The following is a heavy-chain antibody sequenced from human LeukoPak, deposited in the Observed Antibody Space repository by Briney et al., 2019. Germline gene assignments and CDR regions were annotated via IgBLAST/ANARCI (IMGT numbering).Heavy chain of an antibody. CDR1: GFTFSSYS. CDR2: ISSSSSYI. CDR3: ARGVIAGPAMIPSYWYFDL. D-gene: IGHD3-22*01. V-gene: IGHV3-21*01. J-gene: IGHJ2*01. Sequence: GGSLRLSCAASGFTFSSYSMNWVRQAPGKGLEWVSSISSSSSYIYYADSVKGRFTISRDNAKNSLYLQMNSLRAEDTAVYYCARGVIAGPAMIPSYWYFDLWGRGTLVTVSS.